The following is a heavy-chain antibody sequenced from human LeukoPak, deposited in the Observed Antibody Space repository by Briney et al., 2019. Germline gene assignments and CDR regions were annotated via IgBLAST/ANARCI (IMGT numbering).Heavy chain of an antibody. CDR2: INPKSGAI. CDR3: ARGLGRGPFDY. V-gene: IGHV1-2*02. CDR1: GYTFTGYY. Sequence: ASVKVSCKASGYTFTGYYIHWVRQAPGQGLEWMGWINPKSGAIEYLQKFQGRVTMTRDTSIYTAYVELSRLRSDDTAVYYCARGLGRGPFDYWGQGTLVTASS. J-gene: IGHJ4*02. D-gene: IGHD3-10*01.